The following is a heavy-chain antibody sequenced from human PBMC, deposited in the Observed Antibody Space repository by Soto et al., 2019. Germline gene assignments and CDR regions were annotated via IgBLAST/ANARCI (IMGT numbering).Heavy chain of an antibody. D-gene: IGHD4-17*01. CDR3: AREGPDYGDYYFQH. Sequence: GGSLRLSCAASGFTFSSYNMNWVRQAPGKGLEWVSYISSGSISIYYADSVKGQFTISRDNAKNSLYLQMNSLSAEDTAVYYCAREGPDYGDYYFQHWGQGTLVTVSS. V-gene: IGHV3-21*01. CDR1: GFTFSSYN. J-gene: IGHJ1*01. CDR2: ISSGSISI.